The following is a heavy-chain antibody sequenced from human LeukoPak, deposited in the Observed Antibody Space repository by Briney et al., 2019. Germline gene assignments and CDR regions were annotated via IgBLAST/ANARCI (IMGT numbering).Heavy chain of an antibody. J-gene: IGHJ5*02. CDR2: IYYSGST. CDR1: GGSISSYY. V-gene: IGHV4-59*01. CDR3: AAISSSSCYGGFGNWFDP. D-gene: IGHD6-13*01. Sequence: ASETLSLTCTVSGGSISSYYWSWIRQPPGKGLEWIGYIYYSGSTNYNPSLKSRVTISVDTSKNQFSLKLSSVTAADTAVYYCAAISSSSCYGGFGNWFDPWGQGTLVTVFS.